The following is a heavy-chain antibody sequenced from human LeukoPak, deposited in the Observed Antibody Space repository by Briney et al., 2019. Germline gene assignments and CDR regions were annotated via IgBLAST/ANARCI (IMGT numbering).Heavy chain of an antibody. V-gene: IGHV3-30*18. D-gene: IGHD3-16*01. CDR2: ISYDGSNK. Sequence: QTGGSLRLSCAASGFTFSGSAMHWVRQAPGKGLEWVAVISYDGSNKYYADSVKGRFTISRDNSKNTLYLQMNSLRAEDTAVYYCAKFGDYWGQGTLVTVSS. CDR1: GFTFSGSA. J-gene: IGHJ4*02. CDR3: AKFGDY.